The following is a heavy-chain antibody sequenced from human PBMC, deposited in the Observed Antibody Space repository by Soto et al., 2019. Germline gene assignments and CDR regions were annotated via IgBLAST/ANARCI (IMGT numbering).Heavy chain of an antibody. CDR1: GGTLSDHG. CDR3: ARGVYGSGNYYTGPSAFDI. Sequence: QVQLEQSGAEVKKPGSSVKVSCKASGGTLSDHGVAWLRQAPGQGLEWMGWTIPVFNTAKYAQKFQGRVTVTADKFTNIAYMYLSSLSSEGRACYFCARGVYGSGNYYTGPSAFDIWGQGTRVIVSS. CDR2: TIPVFNTA. V-gene: IGHV1-69*06. D-gene: IGHD3-10*01. J-gene: IGHJ3*02.